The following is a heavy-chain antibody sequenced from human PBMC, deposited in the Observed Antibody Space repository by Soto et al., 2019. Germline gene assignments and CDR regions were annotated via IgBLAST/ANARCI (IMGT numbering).Heavy chain of an antibody. D-gene: IGHD1-20*01. Sequence: QVQLQESGPGLVKPSETLSLICTVSGGSIRNYFWTWIRQPAGKGLEWIGRIYSSVNTVYNASLKSRVTMSIDMSKNQFSLKLSSMTAADTAVYYCVRDVESPGISGSWGAFDIWGQGTVVTVSS. V-gene: IGHV4-4*07. J-gene: IGHJ3*02. CDR3: VRDVESPGISGSWGAFDI. CDR1: GGSIRNYF. CDR2: IYSSVNT.